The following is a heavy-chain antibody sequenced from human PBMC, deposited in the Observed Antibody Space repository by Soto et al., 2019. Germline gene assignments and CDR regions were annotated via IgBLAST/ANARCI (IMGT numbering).Heavy chain of an antibody. J-gene: IGHJ4*02. D-gene: IGHD2-21*02. V-gene: IGHV3-30*18. CDR2: ISVDGNNK. CDR3: AQGCNTAYCFFLVN. Sequence: QVHLVESGGGVVQPGRSLRLSCAASAFTFNNCAMHWVRQAPGKGLEWVAIISVDGNNKNYVDSVKGRFTISRDNSKNTLYLPMDSLRPEDTAVYFCAQGCNTAYCFFLVNWGQGTLVTVTS. CDR1: AFTFNNCA.